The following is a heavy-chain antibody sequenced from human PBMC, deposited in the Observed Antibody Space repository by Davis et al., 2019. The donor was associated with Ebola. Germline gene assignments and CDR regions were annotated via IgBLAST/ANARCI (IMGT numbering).Heavy chain of an antibody. J-gene: IGHJ4*02. Sequence: AASVKVSCKASGGTFSSYAISWVRQAPGQGLEWMGWISAYNGNTNYAQKLQGRVTMTTDTSTSTAYMELRSLRSDDTAVYYCARVGNPLRLATYYFDYWGQGTLVTVSS. CDR1: GGTFSSYA. V-gene: IGHV1-18*01. CDR3: ARVGNPLRLATYYFDY. D-gene: IGHD4-17*01. CDR2: ISAYNGNT.